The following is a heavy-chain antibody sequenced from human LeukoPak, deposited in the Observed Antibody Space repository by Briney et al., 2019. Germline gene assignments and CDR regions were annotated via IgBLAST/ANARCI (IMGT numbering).Heavy chain of an antibody. CDR2: IYYSGST. J-gene: IGHJ4*02. D-gene: IGHD3-10*01. CDR1: GGSTSSSSYY. CDR3: ARRLQGVSIYGLDFDY. V-gene: IGHV4-39*01. Sequence: PSETLSLTCTVSGGSTSSSSYYWGWIRQPPGKGLEWIGSIYYSGSTYYNPSLKSRVTISVDTSKNQFSLRLSSVTAADTAVYYCARRLQGVSIYGLDFDYWGQGTLVTVSS.